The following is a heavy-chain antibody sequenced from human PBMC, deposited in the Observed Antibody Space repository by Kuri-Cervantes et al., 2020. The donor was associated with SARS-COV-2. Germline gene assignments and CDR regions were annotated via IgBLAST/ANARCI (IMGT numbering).Heavy chain of an antibody. V-gene: IGHV3-30-3*01. CDR1: GFTFSSYA. D-gene: IGHD6-13*01. CDR2: ISYDGSNK. CDR3: AREEYSSSWWGELGPFDY. Sequence: GESLKISCAAPGFTFSSYALHWVRQAPGKGLEWVAVISYDGSNKYYADSVKGRFTISRDNSKNTLYLQMNSLRAEDTAVYYCAREEYSSSWWGELGPFDYWGQGTLVTVSS. J-gene: IGHJ4*02.